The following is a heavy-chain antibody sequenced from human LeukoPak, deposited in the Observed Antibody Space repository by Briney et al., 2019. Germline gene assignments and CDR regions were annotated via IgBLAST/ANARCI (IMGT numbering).Heavy chain of an antibody. CDR3: ARDGPLYSTSSGPSDY. D-gene: IGHD6-6*01. CDR1: GFTFSSYA. J-gene: IGHJ4*02. CDR2: ISGSGGST. V-gene: IGHV3-23*01. Sequence: PGGSLRLSCAASGFTFSSYAMSWVRQAPGKGLEWVSAISGSGGSTYYADSVKGRFTISRDNSKNTLYLQMNSLRAEDTATYYCARDGPLYSTSSGPSDYWGQGTLVTVSS.